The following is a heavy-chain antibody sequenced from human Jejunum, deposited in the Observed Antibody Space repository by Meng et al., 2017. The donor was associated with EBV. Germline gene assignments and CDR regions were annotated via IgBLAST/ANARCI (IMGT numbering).Heavy chain of an antibody. J-gene: IGHJ4*02. Sequence: QLTEAGPGMCKPSGTLSPTCGVSGDSIISTDTWWSWVRQPPGKGLEWIGEIFHAGNTNYNPSLKSQVTMSVDTSKNQFSLNLSSVTAADSAVYYCARGSHYTWDVWGQGTLVTVSS. CDR3: ARGSHYTWDV. D-gene: IGHD3-16*01. CDR1: GDSIISTDTW. V-gene: IGHV4-4*02. CDR2: IFHAGNT.